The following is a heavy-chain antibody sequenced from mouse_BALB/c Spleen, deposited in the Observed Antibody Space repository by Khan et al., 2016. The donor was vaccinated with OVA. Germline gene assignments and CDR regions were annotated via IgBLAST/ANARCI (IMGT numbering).Heavy chain of an antibody. D-gene: IGHD2-12*01. J-gene: IGHJ4*01. Sequence: QIQLVQFGPELKKPGETVRISCKASGYTFTTAGIQWVQKMPGKGLKWIGWINTHSGVPKYAEDFKGRFAFSLEISVSTAYLQITNLKNEDTATYCCARGGAADYRDDGGAMEYWGQGTSVTVSS. CDR3: ARGGAADYRDDGGAMEY. CDR1: GYTFTTAG. V-gene: IGHV9-4*02. CDR2: INTHSGVP.